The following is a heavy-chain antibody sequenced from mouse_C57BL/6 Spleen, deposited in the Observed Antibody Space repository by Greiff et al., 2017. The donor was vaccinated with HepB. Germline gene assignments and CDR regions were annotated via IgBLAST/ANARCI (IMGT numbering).Heavy chain of an antibody. V-gene: IGHV1-42*01. Sequence: EVQLQQSGPELVKPGASVKISCKASGYSFTGYYMNWVKQSPEKSLEWIGEINPSTGGTTYNQKFKAKATLTVDKSSSTAYMQLKSLTSEDSAVYYCARSVNYYGSSYPIDYWGQGTTLTVSS. J-gene: IGHJ2*01. CDR1: GYSFTGYY. CDR2: INPSTGGT. CDR3: ARSVNYYGSSYPIDY. D-gene: IGHD1-1*01.